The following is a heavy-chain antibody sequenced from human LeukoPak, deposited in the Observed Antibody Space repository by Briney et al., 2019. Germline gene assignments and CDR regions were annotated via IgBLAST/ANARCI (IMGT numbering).Heavy chain of an antibody. D-gene: IGHD2-2*01. CDR2: TYYSGST. J-gene: IGHJ4*02. Sequence: PSETLSLTCTVSGGSVSSYYWSWIRQPPGKGLDWIGYTYYSGSTNYNPSLKSRVTISVDTSKNQFSLKLSSVTAADTAVYYCARSYCSSTSCYPYFDYWGQGTLVTVSS. V-gene: IGHV4-59*02. CDR1: GGSVSSYY. CDR3: ARSYCSSTSCYPYFDY.